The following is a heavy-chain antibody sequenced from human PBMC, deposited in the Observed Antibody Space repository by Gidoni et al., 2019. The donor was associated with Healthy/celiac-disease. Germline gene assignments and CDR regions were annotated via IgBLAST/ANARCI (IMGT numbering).Heavy chain of an antibody. J-gene: IGHJ4*02. Sequence: EVQLVESGGGLVQPGGSLRLSCAASGSTFSSYSMNWVRQAPGKGLEWVSSISSSSSYIYYADSVKGRFTISRDNAKNSLYLQMNSLRAEDTAVYYCARDRIAAAGSPRPLDYWGQGTLVTVSS. V-gene: IGHV3-21*01. CDR2: ISSSSSYI. D-gene: IGHD6-13*01. CDR1: GSTFSSYS. CDR3: ARDRIAAAGSPRPLDY.